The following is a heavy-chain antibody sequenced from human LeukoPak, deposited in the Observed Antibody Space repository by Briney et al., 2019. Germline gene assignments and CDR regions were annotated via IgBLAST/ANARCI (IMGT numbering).Heavy chain of an antibody. V-gene: IGHV1-46*01. J-gene: IGHJ6*03. D-gene: IGHD6-19*01. CDR3: ARGGNSSGWSPTDSYYYYMDV. Sequence: ASVKVSCKASGYTFSGYYMHWVRQAPGQGLECMGIINPSGGSTSYAQKFQGRVTMTRDMSTSTVYMELSSLRSEDTAVYYCARGGNSSGWSPTDSYYYYMDVWGKGTTVTVSS. CDR2: INPSGGST. CDR1: GYTFSGYY.